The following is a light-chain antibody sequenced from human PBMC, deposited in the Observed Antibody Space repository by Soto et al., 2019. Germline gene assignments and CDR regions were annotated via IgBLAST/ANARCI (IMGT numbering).Light chain of an antibody. Sequence: VLTQSPGTLSLSPGEGATLSCRASQSVTSSNLAWYQQKPGQAPRLLIYDASIRASGIPDRCSGSGSGTDFILTISRLEPEDFAVYYCQQYGASPVTFGQGTKLEIK. J-gene: IGKJ2*01. CDR3: QQYGASPVT. V-gene: IGKV3-20*01. CDR1: QSVTSSN. CDR2: DAS.